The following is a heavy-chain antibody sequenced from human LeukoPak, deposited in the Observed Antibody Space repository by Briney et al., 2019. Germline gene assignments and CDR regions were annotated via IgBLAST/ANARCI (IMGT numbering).Heavy chain of an antibody. CDR2: MFHSGST. V-gene: IGHV4-38-2*02. D-gene: IGHD2-15*01. Sequence: SETLSLTCTVSGYSISSGYYWGWIRQPPGKGLEWIGSMFHSGSTYYNPSLKSRVTISVDTSKSQFSLKLSSVTAADTAVYYCTRGTGCTGGSCSYYGMDVWGQGTTVTVSS. J-gene: IGHJ6*02. CDR3: TRGTGCTGGSCSYYGMDV. CDR1: GYSISSGYY.